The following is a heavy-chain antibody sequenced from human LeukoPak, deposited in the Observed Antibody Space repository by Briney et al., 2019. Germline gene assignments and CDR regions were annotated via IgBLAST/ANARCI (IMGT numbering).Heavy chain of an antibody. CDR3: ARDRQPGGLYPYFHMDV. Sequence: PGTSLRLSCAASGFTFSNYGIHWVRQAPGKGLECVAVISYDGSHKMYADSVRGRFTISRDNSKNNLYLFMSSLTTQDTAIYYCARDRQPGGLYPYFHMDVWGSGTTVTVSS. J-gene: IGHJ6*03. V-gene: IGHV3-30*04. D-gene: IGHD5/OR15-5a*01. CDR1: GFTFSNYG. CDR2: ISYDGSHK.